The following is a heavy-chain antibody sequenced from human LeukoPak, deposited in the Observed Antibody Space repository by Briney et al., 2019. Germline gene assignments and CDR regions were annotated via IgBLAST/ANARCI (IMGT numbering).Heavy chain of an antibody. CDR1: GGSISGYY. J-gene: IGHJ4*02. CDR2: IFYTWST. CDR3: ARGQSRASL. Sequence: SETLSLTCTVSGGSISGYYWTWIRQPPGEGLGWIGDIFYTWSTSYNPSLKSRVTISVAPSTNPSSLELRPVSAADTAVYYCARGQSRASLWGQGTLVTVSS. V-gene: IGHV4-59*01.